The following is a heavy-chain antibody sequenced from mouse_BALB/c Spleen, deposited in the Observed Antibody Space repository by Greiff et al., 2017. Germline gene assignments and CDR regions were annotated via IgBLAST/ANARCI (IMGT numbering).Heavy chain of an antibody. V-gene: IGHV14-4*02. CDR2: IDPENGDT. D-gene: IGHD1-1*01. J-gene: IGHJ4*01. CDR3: KGYYGSSPYYYAMDY. Sequence: EVKLVESGAELVRSGASVKLSCTASGFNIKDYYMHWVKQRPEQGLEWIGWIDPENGDTEYAPKFQGKATMTADTSSNTAYLQLSSLTSEDTAVYYCKGYYGSSPYYYAMDYWGQGTSVTVSS. CDR1: GFNIKDYY.